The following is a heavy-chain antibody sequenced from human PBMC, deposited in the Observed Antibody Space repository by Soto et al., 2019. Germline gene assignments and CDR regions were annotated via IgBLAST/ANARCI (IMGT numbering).Heavy chain of an antibody. D-gene: IGHD3-22*01. Sequence: EVQLVESGGGLVQPGGSLRLSCAASGFTFSSYSMNWVRQAPGKGLEWVSYISTSSSTIYYADSVKGRFTISRDNAEHSLYLQMNRLREEDPAVYYCARDPKDTSEFYIWYFDRWGRGTLVTVSS. J-gene: IGHJ2*01. CDR2: ISTSSSTI. CDR1: GFTFSSYS. CDR3: ARDPKDTSEFYIWYFDR. V-gene: IGHV3-48*02.